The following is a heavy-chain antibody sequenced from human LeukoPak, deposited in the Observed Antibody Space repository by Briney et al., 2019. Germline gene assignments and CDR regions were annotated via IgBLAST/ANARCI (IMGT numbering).Heavy chain of an antibody. J-gene: IGHJ4*02. D-gene: IGHD3-16*01. V-gene: IGHV3-23*01. CDR2: ISGSGGST. CDR1: GFTFSSYA. CDR3: AKASKGSTFGGVIDY. Sequence: GGSLRLSCAASGFTFSSYAMSWVRQAPGKGLEWVSAISGSGGSTYYADSVKGRFIISRDNSKNTLYLQMNSLRAEDTAAYYCAKASKGSTFGGVIDYWGQGTLVTVSS.